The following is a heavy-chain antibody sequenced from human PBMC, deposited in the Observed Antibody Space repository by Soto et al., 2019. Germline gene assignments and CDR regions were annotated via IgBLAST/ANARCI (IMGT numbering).Heavy chain of an antibody. J-gene: IGHJ4*02. Sequence: QVQLVESGGGVVQPGRSLRLSCAASGFTFSSYAMHWVRQAPGKGLEWVAVISYDGSHKYYADSVKSRFTISRDNSKNALYLQMSSLRYEDTALYYCARADIVANYWGQGTLVTVSS. V-gene: IGHV3-30-3*01. CDR2: ISYDGSHK. D-gene: IGHD5-12*01. CDR1: GFTFSSYA. CDR3: ARADIVANY.